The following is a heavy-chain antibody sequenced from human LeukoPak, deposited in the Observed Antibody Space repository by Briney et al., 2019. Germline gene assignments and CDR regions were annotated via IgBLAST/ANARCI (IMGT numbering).Heavy chain of an antibody. CDR2: ISNSSSTI. J-gene: IGHJ4*02. CDR3: ARDHSGDYAYYFDY. CDR1: GFTFSSYS. V-gene: IGHV3-48*01. Sequence: GGSLRLSCAASGFTFSSYSMNWVRQAPGKGLEWVSYISNSSSTIYYADSVKGRFTISRDNAKNSLYLQMNSLRAEDTAVYYCARDHSGDYAYYFDYWGQGTLVTVSS. D-gene: IGHD2-21*02.